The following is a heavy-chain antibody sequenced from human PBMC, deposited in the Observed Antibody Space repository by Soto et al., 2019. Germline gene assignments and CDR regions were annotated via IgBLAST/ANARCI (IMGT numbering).Heavy chain of an antibody. CDR2: IYSGGST. J-gene: IGHJ6*03. CDR1: GFTVSSNY. Sequence: VGSLRLSCAASGFTVSSNYMSWVRQAPGKGLEWVSVIYSGGSTYYADSVKGRFTTSRHNAKNTLYLQMNSLRAEDTAVYYCARDHGSGYDFNYYYYLDVWGKGTTVTVSS. V-gene: IGHV3-53*01. D-gene: IGHD5-12*01. CDR3: ARDHGSGYDFNYYYYLDV.